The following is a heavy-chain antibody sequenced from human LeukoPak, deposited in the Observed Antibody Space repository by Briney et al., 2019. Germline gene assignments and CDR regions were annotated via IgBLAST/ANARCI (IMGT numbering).Heavy chain of an antibody. D-gene: IGHD2-2*01. CDR1: GYTFTSYG. J-gene: IGHJ4*02. CDR3: ARDYVVPAANRYFDY. V-gene: IGHV1-18*01. Sequence: ASVKVSCKASGYTFTSYGISWVRQAPGQGLEWMGWISAYNGNTNYAQKLQGRVTMTTDTSTSTAYMELRSLRSDDTAVYYCARDYVVPAANRYFDYWGQGTLVTDCS. CDR2: ISAYNGNT.